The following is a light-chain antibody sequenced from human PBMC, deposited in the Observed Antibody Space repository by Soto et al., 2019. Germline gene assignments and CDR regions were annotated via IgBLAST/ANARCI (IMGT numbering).Light chain of an antibody. CDR2: KAS. CDR1: QSISSW. J-gene: IGKJ4*01. CDR3: QQYNSYPLT. V-gene: IGKV1-5*03. Sequence: DIQMTQSPSTLSASVGDRVTITCRASQSISSWLTWYQQKPGKAPKLLIYKASSLESGVPSRFTGSGSRTEFPLTITSLQPDDFATYYCQQYNSYPLTFGGGTKMEIK.